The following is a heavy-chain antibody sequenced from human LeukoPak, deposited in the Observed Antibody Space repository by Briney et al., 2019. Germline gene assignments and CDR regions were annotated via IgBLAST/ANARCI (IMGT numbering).Heavy chain of an antibody. CDR2: ISYDGSNK. CDR1: GVTFSSYG. D-gene: IGHD6-6*01. V-gene: IGHV3-30*18. J-gene: IGHJ6*02. CDR3: AKVLYRSSSEDLYYYYYGMDV. Sequence: GGSLRLSCAASGVTFSSYGMHWGRQAPGKGLEWVAVISYDGSNKYYADSVKGRFTISRDNSKNTLYLQMNSLRAEDTAVYYCAKVLYRSSSEDLYYYYYGMDVWGQGTTVTVSS.